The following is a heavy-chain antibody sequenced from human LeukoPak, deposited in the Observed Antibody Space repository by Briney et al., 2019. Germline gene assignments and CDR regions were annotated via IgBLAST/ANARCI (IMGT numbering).Heavy chain of an antibody. CDR2: IRGDGDGT. Sequence: PGGSLRLSCAASGFTFVNYAMSWVRQAPGEGLEWVSSIRGDGDGTYYADSVKGRFTISRDNARNTLYLQMNSLRAEDTAVYYCAKVPDFYASGPFDYWGQGTLVIVSS. J-gene: IGHJ4*02. D-gene: IGHD3-10*01. CDR3: AKVPDFYASGPFDY. V-gene: IGHV3-23*01. CDR1: GFTFVNYA.